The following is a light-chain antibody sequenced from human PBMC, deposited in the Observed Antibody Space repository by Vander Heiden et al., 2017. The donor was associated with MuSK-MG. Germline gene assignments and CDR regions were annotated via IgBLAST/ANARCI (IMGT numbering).Light chain of an antibody. CDR3: QSYDSSLSEV. Sequence: QSVLTQPPSVSVAPGQRVSISCTGSSSNIRAGYDVHWYQQLPGTAPKLLIYGNSNRPSGVPDRFSGSKSGTSASLAITGLQAEDEADYYCQSYDSSLSEVFGTGTKVTVL. CDR1: SSNIRAGYD. V-gene: IGLV1-40*01. J-gene: IGLJ1*01. CDR2: GNS.